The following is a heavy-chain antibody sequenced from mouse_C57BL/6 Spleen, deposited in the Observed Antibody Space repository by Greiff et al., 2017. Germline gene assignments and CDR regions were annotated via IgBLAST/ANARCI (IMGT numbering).Heavy chain of an antibody. J-gene: IGHJ4*01. CDR3: ARITTAYAMDY. V-gene: IGHV5-17*01. CDR1: GFTFSDYG. CDR2: ISSRSSTI. D-gene: IGHD1-2*01. Sequence: EVHLVESGGGLVKPGGSLKLSCAASGFTFSDYGMHWVRQAPEKGLEWVAYISSRSSTIYYADTVKGRFTISRDNAKNTLFLQMTSLRSEDTAMYYCARITTAYAMDYWGQGTSVTVSS.